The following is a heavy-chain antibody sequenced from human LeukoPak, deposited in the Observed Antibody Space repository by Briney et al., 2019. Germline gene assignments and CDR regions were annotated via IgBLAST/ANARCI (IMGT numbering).Heavy chain of an antibody. CDR3: ATELRSGYFDY. J-gene: IGHJ4*02. V-gene: IGHV1-24*01. CDR2: FDPEDDER. Sequence: ASVKVSCKVSGYTLSELSMHWVRQAPGKGLEWMGGFDPEDDERVYAQKFQGRVTMTEDTSTDTAYMELSSLRSGDTAIYYCATELRSGYFDYWGQGTLVTVSS. D-gene: IGHD3-22*01. CDR1: GYTLSELS.